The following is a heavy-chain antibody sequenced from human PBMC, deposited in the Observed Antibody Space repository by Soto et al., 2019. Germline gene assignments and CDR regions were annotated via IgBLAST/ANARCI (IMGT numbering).Heavy chain of an antibody. V-gene: IGHV3-23*01. J-gene: IGHJ4*02. CDR1: GFTFSNYA. CDR3: AKAYFVWSSEQPYYFDY. Sequence: EVQLLDSGGGLVQPGGSLRLSCAASGFTFSNYAMTWIRQGPGKGLEWVSGISGSGGRSYYADSVKGRFTISRDNSKRTLYLQMNSLRAEDTAVYYCAKAYFVWSSEQPYYFDYWGQGTLFTVSS. CDR2: ISGSGGRS. D-gene: IGHD3-16*01.